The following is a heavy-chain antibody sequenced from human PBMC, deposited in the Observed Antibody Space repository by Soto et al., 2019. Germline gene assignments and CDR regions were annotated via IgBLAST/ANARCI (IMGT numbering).Heavy chain of an antibody. V-gene: IGHV4-30-4*01. CDR1: GGSISSGDYF. J-gene: IGHJ6*02. Sequence: PSEPLSLTCTVSGGSISSGDYFWSWISQSPGKGLEWIGYISSIGSTYYNPSLKSRVSVSRDTSKNQFSLKLSSVTTTDTAVYYCARGLVIRPYYYHGMDVWGQGTTVTGSS. CDR2: ISSIGST. D-gene: IGHD3-9*01. CDR3: ARGLVIRPYYYHGMDV.